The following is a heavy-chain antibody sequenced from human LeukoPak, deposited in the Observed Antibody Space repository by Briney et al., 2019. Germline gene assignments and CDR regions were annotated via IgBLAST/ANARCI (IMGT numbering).Heavy chain of an antibody. Sequence: GGSLRLSCAASGFTFSDSAVSWVRHSPGEGLKWVSSISDTGGRTYYADSVKGRFTITRDNSRNTVNLQMNSLRAGDTARYYCAKGGQDFDFWRFDLWGQGILVIASS. D-gene: IGHD3-3*01. CDR1: GFTFSDSA. V-gene: IGHV3-23*01. J-gene: IGHJ5*02. CDR3: AKGGQDFDFWRFDL. CDR2: ISDTGGRT.